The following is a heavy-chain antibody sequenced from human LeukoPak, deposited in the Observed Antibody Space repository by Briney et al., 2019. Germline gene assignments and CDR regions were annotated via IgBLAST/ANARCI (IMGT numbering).Heavy chain of an antibody. J-gene: IGHJ2*01. CDR2: IYHSGST. CDR1: GGSINSGGYS. CDR3: ARDSPGVYWYFDL. D-gene: IGHD3-10*01. Sequence: SQTLSLTCAVSGGSINSGGYSWSWIRQPPGKGLEWIGYIYHSGSTYYNPSLKSRVTISVDRSKNQFSLKLSSVTAADTAVYYCARDSPGVYWYFDLWGRGTLVTVSS. V-gene: IGHV4-30-2*01.